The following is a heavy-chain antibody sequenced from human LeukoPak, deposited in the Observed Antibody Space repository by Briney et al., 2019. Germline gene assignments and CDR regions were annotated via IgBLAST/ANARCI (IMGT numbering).Heavy chain of an antibody. CDR2: INSDGSTT. J-gene: IGHJ4*02. D-gene: IGHD1-26*01. CDR1: GFTFSTSW. V-gene: IGHV3-74*01. Sequence: GGSLRLSCAASGFTFSTSWMHWVRQAPGKGLVWVSRINSDGSTTNYADSVKGRFTISRDNAKNTLYLQMNSLRAKDTAMYYCTRGGSYPFDFWGQGTLVTVSS. CDR3: TRGGSYPFDF.